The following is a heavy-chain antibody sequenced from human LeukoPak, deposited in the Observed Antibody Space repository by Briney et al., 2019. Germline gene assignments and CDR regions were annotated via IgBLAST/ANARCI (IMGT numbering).Heavy chain of an antibody. CDR3: ARGDPRLLWFGEFQH. CDR2: IIPILGIA. Sequence: GASVKVSCKASGGTFSSYAISWVRQAPGQGLEWMGRIIPILGIANYAQKFQGRVTITADKSTSTAYMELSSLRSEDTAVYYCARGDPRLLWFGEFQHWGQGILVTVSS. J-gene: IGHJ1*01. V-gene: IGHV1-69*04. CDR1: GGTFSSYA. D-gene: IGHD3-10*01.